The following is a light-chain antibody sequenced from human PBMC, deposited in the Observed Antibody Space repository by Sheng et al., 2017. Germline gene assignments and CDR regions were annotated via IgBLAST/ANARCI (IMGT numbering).Light chain of an antibody. CDR2: KAS. CDR3: QQYSYYSWT. V-gene: IGKV1-5*03. J-gene: IGKJ1*01. CDR1: QSISSW. Sequence: DIQMTQSPSTLSASVGDRVTITCRASQSISSWLAWYQQKPGKAPKLLIYKASSLESGVPSRFSGSGSGTDFTLTISGLQPDDFATYYCQQYSYYSWTFGQGTKVEIK.